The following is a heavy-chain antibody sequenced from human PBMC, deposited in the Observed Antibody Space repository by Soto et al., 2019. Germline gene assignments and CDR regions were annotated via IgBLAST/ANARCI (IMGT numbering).Heavy chain of an antibody. J-gene: IGHJ6*03. CDR1: GATFNDYT. CDR3: ASGKSQMTQDRMGFYYYMDV. CDR2: VIPLLDAS. D-gene: IGHD2-15*01. V-gene: IGHV1-69*08. Sequence: QVQLVQSGAEVKKPGSSVRISCAASGATFNDYTFTWVRRAPGQGLEWMGRVIPLLDASNYAEKFQDRVTITADRSTSTVYMELNGLKSEDSAIYYCASGKSQMTQDRMGFYYYMDVWGKGTTVTVSS.